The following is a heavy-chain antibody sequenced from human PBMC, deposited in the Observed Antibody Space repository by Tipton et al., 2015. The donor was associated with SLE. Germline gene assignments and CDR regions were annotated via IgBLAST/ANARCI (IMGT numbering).Heavy chain of an antibody. V-gene: IGHV4-38-2*01. CDR2: IYHSGST. CDR3: ARALVRGVICMDV. J-gene: IGHJ6*02. CDR1: GYSISSGYY. D-gene: IGHD3-10*01. Sequence: TLSLTCAVSGYSISSGYYWGWIRQPPGKGLEWIGSIYHSGSTYYNPSLKSRVTISMDTSKNHFSLKLSSVTAADTAVYYCARALVRGVICMDVWGQGTTVTVSS.